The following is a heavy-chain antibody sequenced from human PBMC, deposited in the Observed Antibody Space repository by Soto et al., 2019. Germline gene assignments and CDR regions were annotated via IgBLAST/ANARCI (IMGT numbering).Heavy chain of an antibody. J-gene: IGHJ5*02. CDR1: GYSFVSYW. Sequence: EVQLVQSGAEAKKPGESLKISCKGSGYSFVSYWIGWVRQMPGKGLEWMGIIYPGDSDTRYSPSFQGQVTMSADKSISTAYLQWSSLKPSDTAIYYCMRRAGVSMGRGSVLPAGRWFDPWGQGTLVTVSS. D-gene: IGHD3-10*01. CDR3: MRRAGVSMGRGSVLPAGRWFDP. CDR2: IYPGDSDT. V-gene: IGHV5-51*03.